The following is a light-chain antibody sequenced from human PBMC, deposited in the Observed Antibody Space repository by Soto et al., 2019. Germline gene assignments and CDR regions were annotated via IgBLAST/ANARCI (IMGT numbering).Light chain of an antibody. V-gene: IGKV1-5*03. J-gene: IGKJ3*01. CDR2: KAS. CDR1: QSISTW. CDR3: KQFDEYFT. Sequence: DIHLTQSPSTLSASVGDRVTITCRASQSISTWLAWYQQKAGKAPKLLIYKASNLATGVPSRFSGSGSGTEFILTISSLQPEDSATYYCKQFDEYFTFGPGTKVDI.